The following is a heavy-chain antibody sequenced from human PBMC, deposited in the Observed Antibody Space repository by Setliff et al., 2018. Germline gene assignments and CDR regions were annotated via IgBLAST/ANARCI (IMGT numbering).Heavy chain of an antibody. D-gene: IGHD3-16*01. CDR2: ISAYNGNT. CDR1: GYTFTSYA. J-gene: IGHJ6*03. V-gene: IGHV1-18*01. Sequence: ASVKVSCKASGYTFTSYAMNWVRQAPGQGFEWMGWISAYNGNTNYAQKLQGRVTMTTDTSTSTAYMELRSLRSDDTAVYYCARMITPHRWSYYYYYMDVWGKGTTVTVSS. CDR3: ARMITPHRWSYYYYYMDV.